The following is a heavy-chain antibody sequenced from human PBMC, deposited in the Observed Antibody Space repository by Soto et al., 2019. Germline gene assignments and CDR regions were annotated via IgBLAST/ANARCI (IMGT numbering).Heavy chain of an antibody. CDR1: GGSVSSYF. CDR3: ARAGTAMVQLDY. CDR2: IDYSGST. V-gene: IGHV4-59*02. Sequence: XESLALTCTVSGGSVSSYFWSWIRQPPGKGLEWIGYIDYSGSTNYNPSLKSRVTIPVDTSKNQFSLKLTSVTAADTAVFYCARAGTAMVQLDYWGQGTLVTVSS. J-gene: IGHJ4*02. D-gene: IGHD5-18*01.